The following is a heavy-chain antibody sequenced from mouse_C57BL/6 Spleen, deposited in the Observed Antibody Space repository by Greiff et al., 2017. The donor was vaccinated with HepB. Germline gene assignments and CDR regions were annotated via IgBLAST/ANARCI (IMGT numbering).Heavy chain of an antibody. Sequence: QVQLKQPGAELVKPGASVKLSCKASGYTFTSYWMQWVKQRPGQGLEWIGEIDPSDSYTNYNQKFKGKATLTVDTSSSTAYMQLSSLTSEDSAVYYCARSYGNYHYYAMDYWGQGTSVTVSS. CDR3: ARSYGNYHYYAMDY. J-gene: IGHJ4*01. CDR2: IDPSDSYT. V-gene: IGHV1-50*01. CDR1: GYTFTSYW. D-gene: IGHD2-1*01.